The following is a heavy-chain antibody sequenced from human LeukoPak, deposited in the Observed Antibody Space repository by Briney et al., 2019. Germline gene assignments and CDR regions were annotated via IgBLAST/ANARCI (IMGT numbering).Heavy chain of an antibody. D-gene: IGHD4-17*01. CDR1: GGTFSSYS. CDR2: IIPIFGTA. V-gene: IGHV1-69*01. J-gene: IGHJ4*02. CDR3: ARESYGDQYYFDS. Sequence: GASVKVSCKASGGTFSSYSIRWVRQAPGQGLEWMGGIIPIFGTANYAQKFQGRVTITADQSKSTAYMELSSLRAEHTAVYYCARESYGDQYYFDSWGQGTLVTVSS.